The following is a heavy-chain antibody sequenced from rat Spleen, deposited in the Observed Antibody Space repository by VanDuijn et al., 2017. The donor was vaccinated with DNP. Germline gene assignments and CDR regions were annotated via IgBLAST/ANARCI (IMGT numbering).Heavy chain of an antibody. V-gene: IGHV3-4*01. D-gene: IGHD1-7*01. CDR1: GYTITSGY. Sequence: EVRLQESGPGLVKPSQSLSLTCSVTGYTITSGYDWSWIRKFPGNKMEWMGYISYSGSTNYNPSLKSRISITRDTSKNQFFLQLNSVTTEDTATYYCARYDYGYGMDAWGQGTSVTVSS. CDR3: ARYDYGYGMDA. J-gene: IGHJ4*01. CDR2: ISYSGST.